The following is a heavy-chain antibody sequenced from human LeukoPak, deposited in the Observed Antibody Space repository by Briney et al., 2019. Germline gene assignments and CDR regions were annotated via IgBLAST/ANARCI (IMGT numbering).Heavy chain of an antibody. CDR1: GFTFTDVY. V-gene: IGHV3-11*04. CDR3: ARPRDCSGGSCYSTLFDY. D-gene: IGHD2-15*01. J-gene: IGHJ4*02. CDR2: ISPNSADI. Sequence: PGGSLRLSCAASGFTFTDVYMSWLRQSPGKGLEWLAYISPNSADISYADSVKGRFTISRDNAKNSLYLQMNSLRAEDTAVYYCARPRDCSGGSCYSTLFDYWGQGTLVTVPS.